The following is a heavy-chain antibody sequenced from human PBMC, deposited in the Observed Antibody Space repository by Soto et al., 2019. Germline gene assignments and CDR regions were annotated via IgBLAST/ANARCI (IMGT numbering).Heavy chain of an antibody. D-gene: IGHD6-13*01. CDR2: ISFSGAT. V-gene: IGHV4-31*03. Sequence: QVQLQESGPGLVKPSQTLSLTCTVSGASISSGGYYWTWIRQHPGKGLEWIGFISFSGATYYNLSLKSRVSISADTSQNQFSLKLTSVTAADTAVYYCARELQLGGSWFDPWGQGTLVTVSS. J-gene: IGHJ5*02. CDR1: GASISSGGYY. CDR3: ARELQLGGSWFDP.